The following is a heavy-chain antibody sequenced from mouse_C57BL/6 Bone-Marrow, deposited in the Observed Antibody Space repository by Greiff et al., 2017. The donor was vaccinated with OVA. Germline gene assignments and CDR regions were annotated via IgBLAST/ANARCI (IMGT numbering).Heavy chain of an antibody. D-gene: IGHD1-1*01. Sequence: QVQLKESGAELARPGASVKLSCKASGYTFTSYGISWVKQRTGQGLEWIGEIYPRSGNTYSNEKFKGKATLTADKSSSTAYMELRSLTSEDSAVYFCARDGYYGSSPFAYCGQGTLVTVSA. J-gene: IGHJ3*01. CDR2: IYPRSGNT. V-gene: IGHV1-81*01. CDR3: ARDGYYGSSPFAY. CDR1: GYTFTSYG.